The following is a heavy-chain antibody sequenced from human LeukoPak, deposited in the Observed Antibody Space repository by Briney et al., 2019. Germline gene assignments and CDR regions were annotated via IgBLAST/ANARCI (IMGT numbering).Heavy chain of an antibody. Sequence: ASVKVSCKASGYTFTSYGISWVRQAPGQGLEWMGWISAYNGNTNYAQKLQGRVTMTTDTSTSTAYMELRSLRSDDTAVYYCARSGIAVADTSTSFDYWGQGTLVTVSS. CDR2: ISAYNGNT. J-gene: IGHJ4*02. CDR1: GYTFTSYG. V-gene: IGHV1-18*01. CDR3: ARSGIAVADTSTSFDY. D-gene: IGHD6-19*01.